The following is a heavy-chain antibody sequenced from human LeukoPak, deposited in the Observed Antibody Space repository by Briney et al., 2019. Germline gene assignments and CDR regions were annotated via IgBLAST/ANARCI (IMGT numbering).Heavy chain of an antibody. J-gene: IGHJ4*02. V-gene: IGHV1-2*02. CDR2: INPNSGGT. CDR3: AREEEWEAYFDY. D-gene: IGHD1-26*01. CDR1: GYTFTSYG. Sequence: ASVKVSCKASGYTFTSYGFSWVRQAPGQGLEWMGWINPNSGGTNYAQKFQGRVTMTRDTSISTAYMELSRLRSDDTAVYYCAREEEWEAYFDYWGQGTLVTVSS.